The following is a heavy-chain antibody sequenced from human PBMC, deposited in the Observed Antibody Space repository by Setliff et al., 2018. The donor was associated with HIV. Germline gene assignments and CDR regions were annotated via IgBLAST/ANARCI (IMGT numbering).Heavy chain of an antibody. CDR3: TSDAKR. CDR1: GYTFTSYS. Sequence: ASVKVSCKASGYTFTSYSMHWVRQAPGQRLEWMGWLRTGTGDTSYSVKFQGRLTITRDTSANTAYMELSNLRSEDTAMYYCTSDAKRWGQGTLVTVSS. D-gene: IGHD2-2*01. CDR2: LRTGTGDT. V-gene: IGHV1-3*04. J-gene: IGHJ4*02.